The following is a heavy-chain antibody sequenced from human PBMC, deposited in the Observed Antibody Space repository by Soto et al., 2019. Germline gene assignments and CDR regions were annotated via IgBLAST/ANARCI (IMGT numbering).Heavy chain of an antibody. CDR3: ALGSWSAEVFDV. CDR2: IIPMFDIA. Sequence: QVQLVQSGVEVKKPGSSVKVSCKAAGGSFSIYTVFWVRQAPGQGLEWMGRIIPMFDIANYAQNIQGRVTFNADKFTDSVYMEMFKLSSEDTAVSYGALGSWSAEVFDVWCQGTLGTVSS. CDR1: GGSFSIYT. V-gene: IGHV1-69*02. J-gene: IGHJ3*01. D-gene: IGHD6-13*01.